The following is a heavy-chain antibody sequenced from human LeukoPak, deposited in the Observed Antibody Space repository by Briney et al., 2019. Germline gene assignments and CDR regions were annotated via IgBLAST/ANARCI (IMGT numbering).Heavy chain of an antibody. V-gene: IGHV1-69*13. D-gene: IGHD6-13*01. CDR1: GGTFSSYA. J-gene: IGHJ4*02. Sequence: GASVKVSCKASGGTFSSYAISWVRQAPGQGLEWMGGIIPIFGTANYAQKFQGRVTITADESTSTAYMELSSLRSEDTAVYYCAREGERAAAGSARVITPSWGQGTLVTVSS. CDR3: AREGERAAAGSARVITPS. CDR2: IIPIFGTA.